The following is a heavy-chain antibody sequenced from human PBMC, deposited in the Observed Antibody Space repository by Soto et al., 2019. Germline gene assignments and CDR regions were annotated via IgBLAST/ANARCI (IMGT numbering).Heavy chain of an antibody. CDR1: GGSISSGGYS. D-gene: IGHD3-22*01. Sequence: SETLSLTCAVSGGSISSGGYSWSWIRQPPXKGLEWIGYIYHSGSTYYNPSLKSRVTISVDRSKNQFSLKLSSVTAADTAVYYCARASNYYDSSGYQYYLDYWGQGTLVTVSS. J-gene: IGHJ4*02. CDR3: ARASNYYDSSGYQYYLDY. CDR2: IYHSGST. V-gene: IGHV4-30-2*01.